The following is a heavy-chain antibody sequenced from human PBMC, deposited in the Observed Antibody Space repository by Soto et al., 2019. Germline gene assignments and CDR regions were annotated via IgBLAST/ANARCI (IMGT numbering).Heavy chain of an antibody. V-gene: IGHV1-69*06. J-gene: IGHJ4*01. D-gene: IGHD2-2*01. CDR3: AGRCDGTNCLAHFDY. CDR2: IIPIFGTP. CDR1: GGTFNNYV. Sequence: QVQLVQSGAEVKKPGSPVKVSCRASGGTFNNYVINWVRQAPGQGLEWMAGIIPIFGTPNYAQKFQGRVTITADKSTSNGYIELNSLRSEDTAVYYCAGRCDGTNCLAHFDYWGHGTLVTVSS.